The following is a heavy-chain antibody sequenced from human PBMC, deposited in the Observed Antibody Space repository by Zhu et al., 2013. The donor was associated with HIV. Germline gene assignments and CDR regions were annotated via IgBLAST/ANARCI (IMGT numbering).Heavy chain of an antibody. D-gene: IGHD3-22*01. CDR2: IGADNGNT. CDR1: GYTFPMYG. J-gene: IGHJ6*02. CDR3: ARAYSYDRSVYSLFEYRHYGMDV. Sequence: QVQLVQSGAEVREPGASVKVSCKASGYTFPMYGITWVRQAPGQGLEWMGWIGADNGNTNYAQKFQGRVTLTTDTSTSTAYMELRTLRSDDTAVYYCARAYSYDRSVYSLFEYRHYGMDVWGQGTTVTVSS. V-gene: IGHV1-18*04.